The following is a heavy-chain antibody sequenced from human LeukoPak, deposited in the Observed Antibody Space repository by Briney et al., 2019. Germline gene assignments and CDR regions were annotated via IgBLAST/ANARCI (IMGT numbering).Heavy chain of an antibody. Sequence: PGGSLRLSCAASGFTFSSYAMSWVRQAPGKGLEWVSAISGSGGSTYYADSVKGRFTISRDNSKNTLYLQMNSLRAEDTAVYYCAKGPIFLLEWYESPNYYFDYWGQGTLVTVSS. CDR2: ISGSGGST. J-gene: IGHJ4*02. V-gene: IGHV3-23*01. D-gene: IGHD3-3*01. CDR1: GFTFSSYA. CDR3: AKGPIFLLEWYESPNYYFDY.